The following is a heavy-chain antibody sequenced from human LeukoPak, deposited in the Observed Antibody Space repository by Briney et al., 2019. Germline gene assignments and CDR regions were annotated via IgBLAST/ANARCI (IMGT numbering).Heavy chain of an antibody. D-gene: IGHD4-17*01. CDR2: ISYDGSNK. Sequence: PGRSLRLSCAASGFTFSSYAMHWVRQAPGKGLEWVAVISYDGSNKYYADSVKGRFTISRVNSKNTLYLQMNSLRAEDTAVYYCARGKTTVTTYNWFDPWGQGTLVTVSS. J-gene: IGHJ5*02. CDR3: ARGKTTVTTYNWFDP. V-gene: IGHV3-30*04. CDR1: GFTFSSYA.